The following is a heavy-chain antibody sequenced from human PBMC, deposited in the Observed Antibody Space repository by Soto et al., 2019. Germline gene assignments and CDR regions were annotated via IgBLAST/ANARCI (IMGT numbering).Heavy chain of an antibody. J-gene: IGHJ3*02. D-gene: IGHD3-16*02. V-gene: IGHV3-21*01. CDR2: ISSSSSYI. CDR3: ASRDYIWGSYRYWDAFDI. CDR1: GFTFSSYS. Sequence: GGSLRLSCAASGFTFSSYSMNWVRQAPGKGLEWVSSISSSSSYIYYADSVKGRFTISRDNAKNSLYLQMNSLRAEDTAVYYCASRDYIWGSYRYWDAFDIWGQGTMVTVSS.